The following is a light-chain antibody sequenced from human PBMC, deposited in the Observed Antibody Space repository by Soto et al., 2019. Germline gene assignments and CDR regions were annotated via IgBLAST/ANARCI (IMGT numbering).Light chain of an antibody. J-gene: IGLJ2*01. V-gene: IGLV2-14*01. Sequence: QSALTQPASVSGSPGQSITISCTGTSSDVGGYNYVSWYQQHPGKAPKLMIYEVSYRPSGVSNRFSGSKSGTTASLTISGLQAEDEADYYCSSYTSSDTVVFGGGTKVTVL. CDR1: SSDVGGYNY. CDR3: SSYTSSDTVV. CDR2: EVS.